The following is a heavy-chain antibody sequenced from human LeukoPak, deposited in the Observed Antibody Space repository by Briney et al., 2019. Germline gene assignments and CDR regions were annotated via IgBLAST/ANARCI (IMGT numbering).Heavy chain of an antibody. D-gene: IGHD3-16*01. CDR2: IYHSGST. Sequence: TSQTLSLTCTVSGGSISSSSYYWGWIRQPPGKGLEWIGSIYHSGSTYYNPSLKSRVTISVDTSKNQFSLKLSSVTAADTAVYYCARDYDGYAFDIWGQGTMVTVSS. CDR3: ARDYDGYAFDI. V-gene: IGHV4-39*01. CDR1: GGSISSSSYY. J-gene: IGHJ3*02.